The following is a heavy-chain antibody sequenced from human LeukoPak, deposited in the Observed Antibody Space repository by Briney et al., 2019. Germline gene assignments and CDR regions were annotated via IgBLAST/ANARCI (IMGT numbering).Heavy chain of an antibody. CDR3: ARVFGY. V-gene: IGHV3-30-3*01. CDR1: GFTFSSYA. J-gene: IGHJ4*02. Sequence: GGSLRLSCAASGFTFSSYAMHWVRQAPGKGLEWVAVISYDGSNKYYADSVKGRFTISRDNSKNTLYLQMNSLRAEDTAVYYCARVFGYWGQGTLVTVSS. D-gene: IGHD3-10*01. CDR2: ISYDGSNK.